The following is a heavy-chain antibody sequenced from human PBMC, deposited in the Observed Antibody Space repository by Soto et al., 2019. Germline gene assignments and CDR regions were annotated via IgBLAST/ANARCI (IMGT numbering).Heavy chain of an antibody. V-gene: IGHV4-59*01. CDR1: GGSISSYY. J-gene: IGHJ6*02. CDR2: IYYSGST. Sequence: SETLSLTCTVSGGSISSYYWSWIRQPPGKGLEWIGSIYYSGSTNYNPSLKSRVTISVDTSKNQFSLKLSSLTAADTSVYYCARVMGATIFVVVGESYYGMDFWGQGTTVTAS. CDR3: ARVMGATIFVVVGESYYGMDF. D-gene: IGHD3-3*01.